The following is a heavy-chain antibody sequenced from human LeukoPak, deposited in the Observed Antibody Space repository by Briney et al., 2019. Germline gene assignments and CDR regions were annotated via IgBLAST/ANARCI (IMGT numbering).Heavy chain of an antibody. CDR3: AKDYRSSSWYYFDY. D-gene: IGHD6-13*01. Sequence: GRSLRLSGASSRFTFDDYAMHWVRQAPGKSLEWVSGISWNSGSIGYADSVKGRFTISRDNAKNSLHLQMNSLRAEDMALYYCAKDYRSSSWYYFDYWGQGTLVTVSS. V-gene: IGHV3-9*03. CDR2: ISWNSGSI. CDR1: RFTFDDYA. J-gene: IGHJ4*02.